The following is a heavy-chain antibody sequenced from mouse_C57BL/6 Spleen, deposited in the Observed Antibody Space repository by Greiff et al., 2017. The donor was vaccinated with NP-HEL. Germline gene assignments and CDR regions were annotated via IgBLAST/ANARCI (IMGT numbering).Heavy chain of an antibody. D-gene: IGHD2-4*01. CDR2: ISSGGSYT. J-gene: IGHJ1*03. CDR3: ARTYDYDEWYFDV. CDR1: GFTFSSYG. Sequence: EVKLVESGGDLVKPGGSLKLSCAASGFTFSSYGMSWVRQTPDKRLEWVATISSGGSYTYYPDSVKGRFTISRDNAKNTLYLQMSSLKSEDTAMYYCARTYDYDEWYFDVWGTGSTVTDSS. V-gene: IGHV5-6*01.